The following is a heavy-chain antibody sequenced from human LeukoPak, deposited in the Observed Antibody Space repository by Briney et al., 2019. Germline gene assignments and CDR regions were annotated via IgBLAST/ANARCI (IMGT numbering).Heavy chain of an antibody. CDR1: GFTFSNAW. CDR2: IKSNTDDGTI. V-gene: IGHV3-15*07. Sequence: GGSLRLSCAASGFTFSNAWMNWVRQAPGRGLEWVGRIKSNTDDGTIDYAAPVKGKFTMSRDDSKNTLYLQMNSLRAEDTAVYYCAKNLYCGGGSCYPSALGMDVWGQGTTVTVSS. J-gene: IGHJ6*02. D-gene: IGHD2-15*01. CDR3: AKNLYCGGGSCYPSALGMDV.